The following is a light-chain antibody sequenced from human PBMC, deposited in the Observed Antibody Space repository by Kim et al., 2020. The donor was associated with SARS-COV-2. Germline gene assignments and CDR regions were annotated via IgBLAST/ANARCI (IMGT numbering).Light chain of an antibody. CDR3: QSYDSSNQGV. CDR1: SGSIASNY. Sequence: NTVTISCTGSSGSIASNYVQWYQQRPGSAPTTVIYEDNQRPSGVPDRFSGSIDSSSNSASLTISGLKTEDEADYYCQSYDSSNQGVFGGGTQLTVL. CDR2: EDN. J-gene: IGLJ3*02. V-gene: IGLV6-57*02.